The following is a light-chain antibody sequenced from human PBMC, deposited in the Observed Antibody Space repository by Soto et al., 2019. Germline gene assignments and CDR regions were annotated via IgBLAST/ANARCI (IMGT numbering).Light chain of an antibody. Sequence: EIVMTQSPATLSVSPGERATLSCRASRNINRKLAWYQQKPGQAPRLLISGASTRATGIPARFSGSGSGTEFTLTTSSLQSADFSVYYCQQYYDYPPLIFGGGTQVEIK. CDR3: QQYYDYPPLI. CDR2: GAS. J-gene: IGKJ4*01. V-gene: IGKV3-15*01. CDR1: RNINRK.